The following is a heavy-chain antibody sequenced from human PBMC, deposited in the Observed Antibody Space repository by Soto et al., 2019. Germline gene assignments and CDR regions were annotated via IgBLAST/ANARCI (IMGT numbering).Heavy chain of an antibody. Sequence: PSETLSLTCTVSGGSISSGDYYWSGIRQPPGKGLEWIGYIYYSGGTYYNPSLKSRVTISVDTSKNQFSLKLSSVTAADTAVYYCARAFDILTRYYFDYWGQGTLVTVSS. CDR3: ARAFDILTRYYFDY. CDR1: GGSISSGDYY. D-gene: IGHD3-9*01. J-gene: IGHJ4*02. CDR2: IYYSGGT. V-gene: IGHV4-30-4*01.